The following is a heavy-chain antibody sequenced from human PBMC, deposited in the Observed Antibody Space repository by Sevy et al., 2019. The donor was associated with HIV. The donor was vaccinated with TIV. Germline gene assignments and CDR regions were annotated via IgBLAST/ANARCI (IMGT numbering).Heavy chain of an antibody. CDR1: GFTLNSYW. CDR2: IKQDGSVK. Sequence: GGSLRLSCVASGFTLNSYWMHWVRHAPGKGLEWVANIKQDGSVKYYVDSVKGRFTISRDNARNLLYLQMNSLRVEDTALYYCVRAIAADGSFWGQGTLVTVSS. V-gene: IGHV3-7*01. D-gene: IGHD6-13*01. J-gene: IGHJ4*02. CDR3: VRAIAADGSF.